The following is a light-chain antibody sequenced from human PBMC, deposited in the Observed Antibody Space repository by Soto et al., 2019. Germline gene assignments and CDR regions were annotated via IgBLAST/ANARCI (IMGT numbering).Light chain of an antibody. V-gene: IGKV3-15*01. CDR2: GAF. CDR1: QSVSSN. Sequence: EIVMTQSPVTLSVSPGERATLSCRASQSVSSNLAWSQQKPGQAPSLLIYGAFTRATGIPARFSGTGSRTEFTLTISSLQSEDFALYYCQQYNDWPLRFGQG. CDR3: QQYNDWPLR. J-gene: IGKJ2*01.